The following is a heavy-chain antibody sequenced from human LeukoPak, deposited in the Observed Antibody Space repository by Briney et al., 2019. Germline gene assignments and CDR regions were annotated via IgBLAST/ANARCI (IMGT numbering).Heavy chain of an antibody. V-gene: IGHV3-30*03. J-gene: IGHJ4*02. Sequence: GTSLRLSCIISGFPFDTYGMHWARQAPGKGLEWLTLISHDGNIRYYADSVKGRFTISRDNSKNTLYLQMNSLRAEDTAVYYCARVAREALDYWGQGTLVTVSS. CDR3: ARVAREALDY. CDR2: ISHDGNIR. D-gene: IGHD2-21*01. CDR1: GFPFDTYG.